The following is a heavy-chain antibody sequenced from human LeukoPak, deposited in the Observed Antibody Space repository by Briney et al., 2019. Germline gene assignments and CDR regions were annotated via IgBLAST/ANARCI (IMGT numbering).Heavy chain of an antibody. D-gene: IGHD4-17*01. CDR2: IIPIFGTA. J-gene: IGHJ3*02. V-gene: IGHV1-69*13. CDR1: GGTFSSYA. CDR3: ARSPMTTAARGAFDI. Sequence: GASVKVSCKASGGTFSSYAISWVRQAPGQGLEWMGGIIPIFGTANYAQKFQGRVTITADESTSTAYMELSSLRSEDTAVYYCARSPMTTAARGAFDIWGQGTMVTVSS.